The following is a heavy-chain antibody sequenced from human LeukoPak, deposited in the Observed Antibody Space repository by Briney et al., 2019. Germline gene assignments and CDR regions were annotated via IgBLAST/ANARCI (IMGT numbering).Heavy chain of an antibody. D-gene: IGHD6-13*01. J-gene: IGHJ5*02. CDR2: IYYSGST. Sequence: SETLSLTCTVSGYSISSGYYWSWIRQPPGKGLEWIGYIYYSGSTNYNPSLKSRVTISVDTSKNQFSLKLSSVTAADTAVYYCAREGMAALGGWFDPWGQGTLVTVSS. CDR1: GYSISSGYY. CDR3: AREGMAALGGWFDP. V-gene: IGHV4-61*01.